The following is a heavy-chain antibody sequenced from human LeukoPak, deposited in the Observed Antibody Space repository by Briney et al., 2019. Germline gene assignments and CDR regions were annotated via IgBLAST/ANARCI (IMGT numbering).Heavy chain of an antibody. D-gene: IGHD4-11*01. CDR3: VRDLYMASPSPDY. CDR2: MSPHSGDT. CDR1: GYAFTDYN. J-gene: IGHJ4*02. Sequence: ASVKVSCKASGYAFTDYNMHWVRQAPGQGPEWMGWMSPHSGDTNYAQKFRGRVTMTRDTSITTAYMELTTLTSDDTAVYYCVRDLYMASPSPDYWGRGTLVTVSS. V-gene: IGHV1-2*02.